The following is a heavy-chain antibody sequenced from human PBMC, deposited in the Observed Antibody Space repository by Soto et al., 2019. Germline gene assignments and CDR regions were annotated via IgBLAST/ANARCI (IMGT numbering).Heavy chain of an antibody. CDR1: GYSIASGYY. Sequence: SETLSLTCAVSGYSIASGYYWAWIRQSPGKGLEWIGSIYHAGSVYYNPSLNSRVAVSLDTSKNHFSLKLTSVTAADTAVYYCARTFDYYGMDVWGQGATVTVSS. V-gene: IGHV4-38-2*01. J-gene: IGHJ6*02. CDR2: IYHAGSV. CDR3: ARTFDYYGMDV.